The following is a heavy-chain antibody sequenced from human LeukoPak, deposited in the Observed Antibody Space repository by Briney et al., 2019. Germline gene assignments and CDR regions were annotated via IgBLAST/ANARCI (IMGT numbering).Heavy chain of an antibody. J-gene: IGHJ4*02. V-gene: IGHV3-9*01. CDR3: AKDTYYDSSGYFDY. CDR1: GFTFYDYA. Sequence: GGSLRLSCAASGFTFYDYAMHWVRQAPGKGLEWVSGISWNSGSIGYADSVKGRFTISRDNAKNSLYLQMNSLRAEDTALYYCAKDTYYDSSGYFDYWGQGTLVTVS. D-gene: IGHD3-22*01. CDR2: ISWNSGSI.